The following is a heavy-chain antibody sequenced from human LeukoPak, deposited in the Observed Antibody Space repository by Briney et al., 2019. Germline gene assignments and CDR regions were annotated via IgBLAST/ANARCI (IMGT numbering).Heavy chain of an antibody. V-gene: IGHV3-66*01. J-gene: IGHJ4*02. D-gene: IGHD1-26*01. CDR3: AIIYLIVGATTFDY. CDR1: GFTVSSNY. CDR2: IYNGGST. Sequence: GGSLRLSCAASGFTVSSNYMSWVRQAPGKGLEWVSVIYNGGSTYYAGSVKGRFTISRDNSKNTLYLQMNSLRAEDTAVYYCAIIYLIVGATTFDYWGQGTLVTVSS.